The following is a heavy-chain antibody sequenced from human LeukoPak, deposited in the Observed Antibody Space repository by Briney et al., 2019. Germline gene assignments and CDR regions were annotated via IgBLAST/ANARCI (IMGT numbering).Heavy chain of an antibody. D-gene: IGHD1-26*01. J-gene: IGHJ6*02. Sequence: GRSLRLSCAASGFTFSSYGMHWVRQAPGKGLEGVAVISYDGSNKYYADSVKGRFTISRDNSKNTLYLQMNSLRDEDTVVYSCAKAAWSNVYYYYGMDVWGQGTTVTVSS. CDR2: ISYDGSNK. CDR1: GFTFSSYG. CDR3: AKAAWSNVYYYYGMDV. V-gene: IGHV3-30*18.